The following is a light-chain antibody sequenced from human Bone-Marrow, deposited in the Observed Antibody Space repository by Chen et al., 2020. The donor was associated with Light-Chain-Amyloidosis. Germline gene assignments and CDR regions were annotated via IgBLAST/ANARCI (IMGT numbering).Light chain of an antibody. CDR2: DVN. V-gene: IGLV2-14*01. CDR3: SSITDSTTWV. Sequence: QSALTQPASVSGSPAQTITISGTGSSSDIGGNKDVSWYQQYPGKAPKLMIYDVNNRPSGVSNRFSGSKSGSTASLTISGLQAEDEAAYYCSSITDSTTWVFGGGTKVTVL. CDR1: SSDIGGNKD. J-gene: IGLJ3*02.